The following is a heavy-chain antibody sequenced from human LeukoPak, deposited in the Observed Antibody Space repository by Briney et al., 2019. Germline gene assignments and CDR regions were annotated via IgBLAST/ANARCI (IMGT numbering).Heavy chain of an antibody. Sequence: PGGSLRLSCAASGFTVSTNYVSWARQAPGKGLEWVSVIYRSGSTYYADSVKGRFTISRDNSKNTLYLQMNRLRAEDTAVYYCARDSGHDAFDIWGQGTMVTVSS. V-gene: IGHV3-53*01. CDR2: IYRSGST. CDR3: ARDSGHDAFDI. J-gene: IGHJ3*02. CDR1: GFTVSTNY.